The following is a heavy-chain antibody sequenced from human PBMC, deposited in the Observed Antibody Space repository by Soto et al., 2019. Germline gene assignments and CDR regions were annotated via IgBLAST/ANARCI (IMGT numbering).Heavy chain of an antibody. D-gene: IGHD2-15*01. V-gene: IGHV3-21*01. CDR3: ARDRYCSGGSCYSLSNDDAFDI. CDR2: ISSSSSYI. CDR1: GFTFSSYS. J-gene: IGHJ3*02. Sequence: GGSLRLSCAASGFTFSSYSMNWVRQAPGKGLEWVSSISSSSSYIYYADSVKGRFTISRDNAKNSLYLQMNSLRAEDTAVYYCARDRYCSGGSCYSLSNDDAFDIWGQGTMVTVSS.